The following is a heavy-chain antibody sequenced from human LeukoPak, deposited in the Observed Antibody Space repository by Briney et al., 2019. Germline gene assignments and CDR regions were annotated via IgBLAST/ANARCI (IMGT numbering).Heavy chain of an antibody. J-gene: IGHJ3*02. CDR2: ISSSSSTI. Sequence: GGSLRLSCAASGFTFSSYSMNWVRQAPGKGLEWVSYISSSSSTIYYADSVKGRFTISRDNAKNSLYLQMNSLRAEVTAVYYCARGDYALDAFDIWGQGTMVTVSS. V-gene: IGHV3-48*01. CDR1: GFTFSSYS. CDR3: ARGDYALDAFDI. D-gene: IGHD2-2*01.